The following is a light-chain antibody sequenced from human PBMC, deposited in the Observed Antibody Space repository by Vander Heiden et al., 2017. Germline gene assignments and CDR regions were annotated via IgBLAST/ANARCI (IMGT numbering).Light chain of an antibody. CDR3: QQYNRSPWM. CDR2: KAS. Sequence: DIQLTQSPATLSASVGDRVTMTCRASQSADAWLAWFQQKPGKAPKVVISKASNLESGVPSRFSGSGSGTEFTLTITSLQPDDVATYYCQQYNRSPWMFGQGTKVDI. V-gene: IGKV1-5*03. J-gene: IGKJ1*01. CDR1: QSADAW.